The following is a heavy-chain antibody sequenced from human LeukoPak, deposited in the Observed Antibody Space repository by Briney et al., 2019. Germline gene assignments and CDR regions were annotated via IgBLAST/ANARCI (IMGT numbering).Heavy chain of an antibody. D-gene: IGHD1-26*01. CDR3: ARGQGATVPQVGKNWFDP. CDR2: VNESGGT. V-gene: IGHV4-34*01. Sequence: PSETLSLTCAVYIDSFSNYHWNWIRQTPAKGLEWIGEVNESGGTNISPSLRSRVILSVDTSKNQFSLKLISVTVADTAVYYCARGQGATVPQVGKNWFDPWGQGTRVTVSS. J-gene: IGHJ5*02. CDR1: IDSFSNYH.